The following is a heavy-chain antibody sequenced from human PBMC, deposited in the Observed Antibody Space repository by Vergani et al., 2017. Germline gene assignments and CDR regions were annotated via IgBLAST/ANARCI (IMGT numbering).Heavy chain of an antibody. CDR2: ISSSSSYI. D-gene: IGHD3-16*01. CDR3: ARDMHKYVWVSYEYYNGMDV. CDR1: GFTFSSYS. V-gene: IGHV3-21*01. Sequence: EVQLVESGGGLVKPGGSLRLSCAASGFTFSSYSMNWVRQAPGKGLEWVSSISSSSSYIYYADSVKGRFTISRDNAKNSLYLQMNSLRAEDTAVYYCARDMHKYVWVSYEYYNGMDVWGQGTTLTVPS. J-gene: IGHJ6*02.